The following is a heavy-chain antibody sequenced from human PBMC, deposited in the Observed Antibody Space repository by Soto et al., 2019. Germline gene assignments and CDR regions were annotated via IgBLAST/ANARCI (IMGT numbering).Heavy chain of an antibody. Sequence: ASVKVSCKASGYTFTNYYMHWVRQAPGQGLEWMGIINPSGGSTSYAQKFQGKVTVTRDTSTSTVYMELSSLRSEDTAMYYCARAVFVDGRYYYHGMDVWGQGTTVTVSS. D-gene: IGHD6-19*01. CDR2: INPSGGST. J-gene: IGHJ6*02. CDR1: GYTFTNYY. V-gene: IGHV1-46*03. CDR3: ARAVFVDGRYYYHGMDV.